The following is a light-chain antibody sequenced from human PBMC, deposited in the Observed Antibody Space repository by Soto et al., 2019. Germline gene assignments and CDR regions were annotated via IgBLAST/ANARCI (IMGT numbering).Light chain of an antibody. CDR1: QNVNKW. Sequence: DIQMTQSPSTLSASVGDRVTITGRANQNVNKWLAWYQQKPGEAPTVLIYDASTLKGGVPSRFSGSGSVTEFPLTISSLPPDDVAFYYGPQYSRYSFTFGPGTKV. V-gene: IGKV1-5*01. CDR3: PQYSRYSFT. J-gene: IGKJ3*01. CDR2: DAS.